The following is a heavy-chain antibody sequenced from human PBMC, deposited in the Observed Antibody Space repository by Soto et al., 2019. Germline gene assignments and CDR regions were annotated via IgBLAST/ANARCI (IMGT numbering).Heavy chain of an antibody. CDR2: ISSSGSTI. CDR3: AREAYYYGSGSYAGAFDI. CDR1: GFTFSSYE. D-gene: IGHD3-10*01. J-gene: IGHJ3*02. Sequence: ESGGGLVQPGGSLRLSCAASGFTFSSYEMNWVRQAPGKGLEWVSYISSSGSTIYYADSVKGRFTISRDNAKNSLYLQMNSLRAEDTAVYYCAREAYYYGSGSYAGAFDIWGQGTMVTVSS. V-gene: IGHV3-48*03.